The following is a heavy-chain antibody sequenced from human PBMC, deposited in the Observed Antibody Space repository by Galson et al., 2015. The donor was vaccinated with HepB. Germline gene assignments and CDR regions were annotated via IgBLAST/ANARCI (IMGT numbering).Heavy chain of an antibody. Sequence: SLRLSCAASGFTFSGSAMHWVRQASGKGLEWVGRIRSKANSYATAYAASVKGRFTISRDDSKNTAYLQMNSLKTEDTAVYYCTSPLLTYSSGRPFDYWGQGTLVTVSS. V-gene: IGHV3-73*01. CDR3: TSPLLTYSSGRPFDY. CDR2: IRSKANSYAT. D-gene: IGHD3-22*01. CDR1: GFTFSGSA. J-gene: IGHJ4*02.